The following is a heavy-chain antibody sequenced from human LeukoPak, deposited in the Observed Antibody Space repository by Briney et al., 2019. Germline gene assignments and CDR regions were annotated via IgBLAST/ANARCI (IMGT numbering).Heavy chain of an antibody. CDR2: IIPIFGTA. CDR3: ARGLDCSSTSCYYYFDY. J-gene: IGHJ4*02. CDR1: GGTFSSYA. Sequence: ASVKVSCKASGGTFSSYAISCVRQAPGQGLEWMGGIIPIFGTANYAQKFQGRVTITTDESTSTAYMELSSLRSEDTAVYYCARGLDCSSTSCYYYFDYWGQGTLVTVSS. D-gene: IGHD2-2*01. V-gene: IGHV1-69*05.